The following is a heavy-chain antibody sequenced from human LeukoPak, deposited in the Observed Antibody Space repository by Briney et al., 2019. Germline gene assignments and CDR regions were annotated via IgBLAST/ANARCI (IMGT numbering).Heavy chain of an antibody. V-gene: IGHV3-30-3*01. Sequence: GGSLRLSCAASGFTFSSYAMHWVRQAPGKGLEWVAVISYDGSNKYYADSVKGRFTISRDNSKNTLYLQMNSLRAEDTAVYYCARQGYSGYGSLDYWGQGTLVTVSS. CDR2: ISYDGSNK. D-gene: IGHD5-12*01. J-gene: IGHJ4*02. CDR3: ARQGYSGYGSLDY. CDR1: GFTFSSYA.